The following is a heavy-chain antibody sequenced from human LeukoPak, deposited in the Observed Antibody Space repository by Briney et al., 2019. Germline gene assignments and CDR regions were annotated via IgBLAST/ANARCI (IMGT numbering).Heavy chain of an antibody. Sequence: SETLSLTCTVSGGSISHYFWSWVRQPPGKALEWIGYIYYSGRTNYNPSLKSRVAIAVDTSKNQFSLKLSSVTAADTGVYYCAKTVAGYWYFDLWGRGTLVTVSS. D-gene: IGHD6-19*01. CDR3: AKTVAGYWYFDL. J-gene: IGHJ2*01. CDR1: GGSISHYF. V-gene: IGHV4-59*08. CDR2: IYYSGRT.